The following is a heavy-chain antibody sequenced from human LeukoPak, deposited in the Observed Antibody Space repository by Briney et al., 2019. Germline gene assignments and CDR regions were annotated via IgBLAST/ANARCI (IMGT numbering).Heavy chain of an antibody. CDR1: GFTFSSYA. J-gene: IGHJ3*02. D-gene: IGHD6-19*01. V-gene: IGHV3-23*01. CDR2: TSGSGGVT. CDR3: AKGVPGSGWYSGFDAFDI. Sequence: GGSLRLSCAASGFTFSSYAMSWVRQAPGKGLEWVSGTSGSGGVTYYADSVKGRFSISRDNSKNTVFLQMNSLRVEDTALYYCAKGVPGSGWYSGFDAFDIWGQGTMVTVSS.